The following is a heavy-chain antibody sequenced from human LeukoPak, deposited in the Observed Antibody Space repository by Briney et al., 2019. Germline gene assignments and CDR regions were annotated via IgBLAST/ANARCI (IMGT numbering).Heavy chain of an antibody. CDR2: ISGSGDST. CDR3: ARMYSSSRGAAFDY. V-gene: IGHV3-23*01. CDR1: GFTFSSYA. D-gene: IGHD6-13*01. Sequence: GGSLRLSCAASGFTFSSYAMSWVRQAPGKGLEWVSTISGSGDSTYYADSVKGRFTISRDNAKNSLYLQMNSLRAEDTAVYYCARMYSSSRGAAFDYWGQGTLVTVSS. J-gene: IGHJ4*02.